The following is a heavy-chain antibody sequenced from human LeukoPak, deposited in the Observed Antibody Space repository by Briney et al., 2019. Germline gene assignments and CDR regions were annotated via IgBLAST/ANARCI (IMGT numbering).Heavy chain of an antibody. CDR1: GFTFSSYW. CDR2: INTDGSST. CDR3: ARGSLRTGELYAFDY. J-gene: IGHJ4*02. V-gene: IGHV3-74*01. Sequence: GGSLRLSCAASGFTFSSYWMRWVRQAPGKGLVWVSRINTDGSSTSYADSVKGRFTISRDNAKNTLYLQMNSLRAEDTAVYYCARGSLRTGELYAFDYWGQGTLVTVSS. D-gene: IGHD3-16*01.